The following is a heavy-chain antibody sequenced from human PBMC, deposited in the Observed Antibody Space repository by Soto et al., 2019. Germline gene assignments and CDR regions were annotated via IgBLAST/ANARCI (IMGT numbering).Heavy chain of an antibody. Sequence: QLVESGGGVVPPGASLRLSCAASGFTFSTFGMNGVRQTPGKGLEWVAVISYYGHNKVYADSVKGRFTISRDNFKNTVDLVMNNLKVDETAVYYCAKDLQAYGDYDYYCYGLDVWGQGATVSVSS. CDR3: AKDLQAYGDYDYYCYGLDV. V-gene: IGHV3-30*18. CDR2: ISYYGHNK. J-gene: IGHJ6*02. D-gene: IGHD4-17*01. CDR1: GFTFSTFG.